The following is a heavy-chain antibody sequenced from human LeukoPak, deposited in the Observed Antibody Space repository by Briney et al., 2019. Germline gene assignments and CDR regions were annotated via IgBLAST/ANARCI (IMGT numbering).Heavy chain of an antibody. CDR2: INWNSGNI. CDR3: ARTPYSSSSNWFDP. V-gene: IGHV3-9*01. D-gene: IGHD6-6*01. J-gene: IGHJ5*02. Sequence: GGSLRLSCAASGFTFDDYAMHWVRQAPGKGLEWVSGINWNSGNIGYADSVKGRFTISRDNAENSLYLQMNSLRAEDTAVYYCARTPYSSSSNWFDPWGQGTLVTVSS. CDR1: GFTFDDYA.